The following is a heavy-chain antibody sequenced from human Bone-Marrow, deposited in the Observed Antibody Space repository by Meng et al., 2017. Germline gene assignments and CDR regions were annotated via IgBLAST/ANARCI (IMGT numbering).Heavy chain of an antibody. CDR1: DESFSDYY. V-gene: IGHV4-34*01. Sequence: QRQPAQWGPVLLDPSETLSLTSVRSDESFSDYYCSWIREPPEKVLDWIGEINHSGSTNYNPSLESRATISVDTSQNNLSLKLSSVTAADSSVYYCARCPTTMAHDFDYWGQGTLVTVSS. J-gene: IGHJ4*02. CDR3: ARCPTTMAHDFDY. CDR2: INHSGST. D-gene: IGHD5-24*01.